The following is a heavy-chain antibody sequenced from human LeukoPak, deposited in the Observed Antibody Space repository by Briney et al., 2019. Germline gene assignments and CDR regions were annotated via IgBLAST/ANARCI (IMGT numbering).Heavy chain of an antibody. D-gene: IGHD3-16*01. CDR2: ISSSSSYI. CDR1: GSTFSSYS. V-gene: IGHV3-21*01. CDR3: ARVGGYYYYMDV. J-gene: IGHJ6*03. Sequence: GGSLRLSCAASGSTFSSYSMNWVRQAPGKGLEWVSSISSSSSYIYYADSVKGRFTISRDNAKNSLYLQMNSLRDEDTAVYYCARVGGYYYYMDVWGKGTTVTVSS.